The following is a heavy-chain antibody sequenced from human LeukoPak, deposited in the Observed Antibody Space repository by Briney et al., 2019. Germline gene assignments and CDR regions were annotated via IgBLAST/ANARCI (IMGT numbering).Heavy chain of an antibody. V-gene: IGHV3-23*01. J-gene: IGHJ4*02. CDR2: IGGSGGST. D-gene: IGHD5-12*01. CDR3: AKATVATLRGGYYFDY. Sequence: GGSLRLSCAASGFTFSSCAMSWVRQAPGKGLEWVSAIGGSGGSTYYADSVKGRFTISRDNSKNTLYLQMNSLRAEDTAVYYCAKATVATLRGGYYFDYWGQGTLVTVSS. CDR1: GFTFSSCA.